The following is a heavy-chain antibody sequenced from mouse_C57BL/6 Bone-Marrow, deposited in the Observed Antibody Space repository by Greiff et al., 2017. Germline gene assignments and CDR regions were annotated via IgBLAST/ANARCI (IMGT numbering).Heavy chain of an antibody. J-gene: IGHJ1*03. V-gene: IGHV5-4*03. CDR2: ISDGGSYT. CDR3: ARIPYYYGSSPWYFDV. D-gene: IGHD1-1*01. CDR1: GFTFSSYA. Sequence: EVMLVESGGGLVKPGGSLKLSCAASGFTFSSYAMSWVRQTPEQRLEWVATISDGGSYTYYPDNVKGRFTISRDNAKNNLYLQMSHLKSEDTAMYYCARIPYYYGSSPWYFDVWGTGTTVTVSS.